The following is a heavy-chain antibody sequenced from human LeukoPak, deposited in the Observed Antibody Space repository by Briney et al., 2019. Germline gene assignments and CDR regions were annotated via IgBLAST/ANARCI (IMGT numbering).Heavy chain of an antibody. V-gene: IGHV4-34*01. CDR2: INQSGRA. CDR1: GGSFSGHY. J-gene: IGHJ4*02. CDR3: VRNFDY. Sequence: SETLSLTCVVYGGSFSGHYWSWIRQPPGKGLEWIGDINQSGRANYNPSLKSQVTISIDTSKNQFCLHLNAVTAADTAVYYRVRNFDYWGQGTLVTVSS.